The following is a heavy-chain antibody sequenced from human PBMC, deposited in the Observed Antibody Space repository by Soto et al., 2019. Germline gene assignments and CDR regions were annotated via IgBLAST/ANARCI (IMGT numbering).Heavy chain of an antibody. CDR2: IIPIFGTA. CDR1: GGTFSSYA. D-gene: IGHD4-4*01. J-gene: IGHJ3*01. Sequence: SVKVSCKASGGTFSSYAISWVRQAPGQGLEWMGGIIPIFGTANYAQKFQGRVTITADESTSTAYMELSSLRSEDTAVYYCARAAWTTVTNRVNDVFDVWGQGTMVIVS. CDR3: ARAAWTTVTNRVNDVFDV. V-gene: IGHV1-69*13.